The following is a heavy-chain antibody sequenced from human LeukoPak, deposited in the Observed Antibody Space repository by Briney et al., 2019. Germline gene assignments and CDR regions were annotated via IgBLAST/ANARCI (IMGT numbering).Heavy chain of an antibody. CDR1: GDSINNYY. J-gene: IGHJ4*02. CDR3: ARVKATVLVPLFDY. V-gene: IGHV4-59*01. CDR2: IFYSGNT. D-gene: IGHD4-17*01. Sequence: SETLSLTCTVSGDSINNYYWNWIRQPPGKGLEWIGYIFYSGNTDYNPSLQSRVTISMDTSKNQFSLRLSSVTAADTAVYYCARVKATVLVPLFDYWGQGALVSVSS.